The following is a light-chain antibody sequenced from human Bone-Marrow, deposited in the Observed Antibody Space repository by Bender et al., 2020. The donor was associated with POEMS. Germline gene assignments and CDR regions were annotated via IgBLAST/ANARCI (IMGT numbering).Light chain of an antibody. Sequence: QSALTQPASVSGSPGQSITISCTGTSSDIATFNLVSWYQHHPGKAPKLITYDVNKRPSGVSNRFSGSKSGSTASLTISGLQAEDEADYYCSSYTSITTLGVVFGGGTKLTVL. J-gene: IGLJ2*01. CDR2: DVN. V-gene: IGLV2-14*02. CDR3: SSYTSITTLGVV. CDR1: SSDIATFNL.